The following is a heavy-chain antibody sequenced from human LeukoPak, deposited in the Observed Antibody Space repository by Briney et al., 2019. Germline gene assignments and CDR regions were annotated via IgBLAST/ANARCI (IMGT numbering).Heavy chain of an antibody. CDR3: AKDSVLLWFGEQKGALDY. CDR2: ISSSSLYI. V-gene: IGHV3-21*04. Sequence: GGSLRLSCAASGFTLSTYSLNWVRQAPGKGLEWVSSISSSSLYIYYADSVKGRFTISRDNSKNTLYLQMNGLRAEDTAVYYCAKDSVLLWFGEQKGALDYWGQGTLVTVSS. D-gene: IGHD3-10*01. CDR1: GFTLSTYS. J-gene: IGHJ4*02.